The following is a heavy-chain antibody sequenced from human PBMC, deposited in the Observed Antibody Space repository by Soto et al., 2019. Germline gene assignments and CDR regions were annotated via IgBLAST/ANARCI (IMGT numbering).Heavy chain of an antibody. CDR3: ARETQYHASGSYLHDY. D-gene: IGHD3-10*01. CDR1: GVSLSRSIFY. Sequence: SETLSLTCTVSGVSLSRSIFYWGWIRQPPGKGLEWIVSVYYTGTTYYNPSLKSRVTMSVDTSKDQFSLKLSSVTAADTAVYYCARETQYHASGSYLHDYWGQGTLVTVSS. J-gene: IGHJ4*02. V-gene: IGHV4-39*01. CDR2: VYYTGTT.